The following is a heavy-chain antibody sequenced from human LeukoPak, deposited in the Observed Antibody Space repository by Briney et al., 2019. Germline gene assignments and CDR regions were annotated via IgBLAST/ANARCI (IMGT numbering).Heavy chain of an antibody. CDR3: ARHSGSGWQALGY. J-gene: IGHJ4*02. D-gene: IGHD6-19*01. Sequence: WASVKVSCKASGYTFSNHGISWVRQAPGLGLEWMGWTSYNGNTNYAQKFQDRVTMTTDTSTTTAYMELRSLESDDTAVYYCARHSGSGWQALGYWGQGTLVAVSS. V-gene: IGHV1-18*04. CDR2: TSYNGNT. CDR1: GYTFSNHG.